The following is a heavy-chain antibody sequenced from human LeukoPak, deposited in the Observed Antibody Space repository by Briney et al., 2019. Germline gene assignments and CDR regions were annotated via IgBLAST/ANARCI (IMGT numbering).Heavy chain of an antibody. CDR3: ARGRYYYDSSGTDY. CDR1: GGSFSGYY. J-gene: IGHJ4*02. Sequence: SETLSLTCAVYGGSFSGYYWSWIRQPPGKGLEWIGEIIHDGSTNYNPSLKSRVTMSIDTSKNHFSLRLTSMTAADTAVYYCARGRYYYDSSGTDYWSQGTLVTVSS. CDR2: IIHDGST. D-gene: IGHD3-22*01. V-gene: IGHV4-34*01.